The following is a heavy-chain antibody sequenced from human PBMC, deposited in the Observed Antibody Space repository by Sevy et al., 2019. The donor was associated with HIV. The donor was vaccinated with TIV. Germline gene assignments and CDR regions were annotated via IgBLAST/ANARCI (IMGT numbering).Heavy chain of an antibody. CDR1: GFTFSSYS. D-gene: IGHD2-15*01. CDR2: ISSSSSYI. V-gene: IGHV3-21*01. Sequence: GGSLRLSCAASGFTFSSYSMNWVRQAPGKGLEWVSSISSSSSYIYYADSVKGRFTISRDNAKNSLYLQMNSLRAEDTAVYYCARDCMVVASKRFDYWGQGTLVTVSS. CDR3: ARDCMVVASKRFDY. J-gene: IGHJ4*02.